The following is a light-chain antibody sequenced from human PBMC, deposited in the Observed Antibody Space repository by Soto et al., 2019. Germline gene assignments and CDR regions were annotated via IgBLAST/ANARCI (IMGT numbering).Light chain of an antibody. J-gene: IGKJ4*01. Sequence: EIVMTQSPATLSVSPGERATLSCRTSHSVASNLAWYQQKPGQAPRLLVYGASTRATGIPARFSGSGSGTEFTLTISSLQSEDFAVYYCQHYNNWPLTFGGGTKVEIK. CDR3: QHYNNWPLT. CDR1: HSVASN. CDR2: GAS. V-gene: IGKV3-15*01.